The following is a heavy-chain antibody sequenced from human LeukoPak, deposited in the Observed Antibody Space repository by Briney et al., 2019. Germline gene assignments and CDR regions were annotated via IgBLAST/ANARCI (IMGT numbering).Heavy chain of an antibody. V-gene: IGHV4-31*03. CDR2: IYYSGST. Sequence: PSQTLSLTCTVSGGSISSGGYYWSWIRQHPGKGLEWIGYIYYSGSTYYNPSLKSRVTISVDTSKNQFSLKLSSVTAADTAVYYCARGYYCSSTSCYGNWFDPWGQGTLVTVSS. CDR1: GGSISSGGYY. D-gene: IGHD2-2*01. CDR3: ARGYYCSSTSCYGNWFDP. J-gene: IGHJ5*02.